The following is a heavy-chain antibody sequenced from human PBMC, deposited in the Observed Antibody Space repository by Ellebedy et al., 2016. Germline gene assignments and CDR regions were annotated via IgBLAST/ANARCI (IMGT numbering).Heavy chain of an antibody. Sequence: GGSLRLXXAASGFTFSSYAMSWVRQAPGKGLEWVSAIVGSDSSTYYADSVKGRFTISRDNSKNTVYLQMNSLRAEDTAVYYCAKGRPISNYPFRYYYYYYMDLWGKGTTVTVSS. J-gene: IGHJ6*03. D-gene: IGHD4-11*01. CDR2: IVGSDSST. V-gene: IGHV3-23*01. CDR3: AKGRPISNYPFRYYYYYYMDL. CDR1: GFTFSSYA.